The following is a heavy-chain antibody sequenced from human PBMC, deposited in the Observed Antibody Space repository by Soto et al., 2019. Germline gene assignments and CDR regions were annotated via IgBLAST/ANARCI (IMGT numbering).Heavy chain of an antibody. CDR1: GGTFSSYA. J-gene: IGHJ4*02. Sequence: SVKVSCKASGGTFSSYAISWVRQAPGQGLEWMGGIIPIFGTANYAQKFQGRVTITADKSTSTAYMELSSLRSEDTAVYYCARSESSGWDFDYWGQGTLVTVSS. D-gene: IGHD6-19*01. V-gene: IGHV1-69*06. CDR3: ARSESSGWDFDY. CDR2: IIPIFGTA.